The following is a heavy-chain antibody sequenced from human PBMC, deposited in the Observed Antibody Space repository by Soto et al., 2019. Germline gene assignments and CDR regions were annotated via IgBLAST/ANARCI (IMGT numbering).Heavy chain of an antibody. Sequence: PSETLSLTCTVSGGSISNYYWSWIRQPPGKGLEYIGYIYYTGSTNYNPSLKSRVTISVDTSKNQFSLKLSSVTAADTAVYYCARQGGMDVWGQGTTVTVSS. CDR2: IYYTGST. V-gene: IGHV4-59*01. CDR3: ARQGGMDV. CDR1: GGSISNYY. J-gene: IGHJ6*02.